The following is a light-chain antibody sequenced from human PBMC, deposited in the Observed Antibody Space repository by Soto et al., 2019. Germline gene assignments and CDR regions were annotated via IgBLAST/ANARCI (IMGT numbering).Light chain of an antibody. Sequence: EIVLTQSPDTLSLSPGERATLSCWASHSVTTHLAWFQKRPGQTPRLLIYDASTRAPGIPARFSGRGSGADFTLTISSLEPEDFAVYYCQQRSDSITFGQGTRLEI. CDR2: DAS. CDR1: HSVTTH. V-gene: IGKV3-11*01. CDR3: QQRSDSIT. J-gene: IGKJ5*01.